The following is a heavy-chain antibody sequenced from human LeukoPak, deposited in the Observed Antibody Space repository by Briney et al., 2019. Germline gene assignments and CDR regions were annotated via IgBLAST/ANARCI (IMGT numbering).Heavy chain of an antibody. V-gene: IGHV4-34*01. CDR3: ARVSTAAAQNWFDP. Sequence: PSETLSLTYAVYGGSFSDYYWSWIRQPPGKGLEWIGEINHGGNTHYDPSLKSRVTISVDTSKNQFSLKLSSVTAADTAVYYCARVSTAAAQNWFDPWGQGTLVTVSS. CDR2: INHGGNT. J-gene: IGHJ5*02. D-gene: IGHD6-13*01. CDR1: GGSFSDYY.